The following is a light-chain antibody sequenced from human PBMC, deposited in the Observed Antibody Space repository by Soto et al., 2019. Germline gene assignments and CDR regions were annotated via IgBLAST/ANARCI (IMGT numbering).Light chain of an antibody. Sequence: QSVLTQPASVFGSPGQSITISCTGTTSDVGVYNYVSWYQQHPGKAPKLVISEVSNRPAGVSNRYSGSKSGNTASLTISGLRAEDEADYYCSSYTFSSTHYGFGTGTKVTVL. J-gene: IGLJ1*01. CDR2: EVS. CDR3: SSYTFSSTHYG. V-gene: IGLV2-14*01. CDR1: TSDVGVYNY.